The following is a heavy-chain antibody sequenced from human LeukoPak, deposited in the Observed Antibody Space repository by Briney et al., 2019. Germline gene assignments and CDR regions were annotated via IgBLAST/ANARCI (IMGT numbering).Heavy chain of an antibody. CDR2: FYYSGST. CDR3: ARYVLSYYFDY. V-gene: IGHV4-59*01. J-gene: IGHJ4*02. Sequence: SETLSLTCTVSGDSISSYYWSWIRQPPGKGLEWIGYFYYSGSTNYNPSLKSRVTISVGTSKNQFSLKLSSVTAADTAVYYCARYVLSYYFDYWGQGTLVTVSS. D-gene: IGHD3-16*01. CDR1: GDSISSYY.